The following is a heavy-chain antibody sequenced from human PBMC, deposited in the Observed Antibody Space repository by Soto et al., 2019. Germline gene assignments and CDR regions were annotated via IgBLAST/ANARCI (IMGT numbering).Heavy chain of an antibody. J-gene: IGHJ5*02. Sequence: EVQLLESGGGLVQPGGSLRLSCAASGFTFSSYAMSWVRQAPGKGLEWVSAISGSGGSTYYGDSVKGRFTISRDTSKNTRYLQMNSLRAEDTAVYYCAKDGGRIVPAARPRWFDPWGQGTLVTVSS. CDR2: ISGSGGST. CDR1: GFTFSSYA. V-gene: IGHV3-23*01. D-gene: IGHD2-2*02. CDR3: AKDGGRIVPAARPRWFDP.